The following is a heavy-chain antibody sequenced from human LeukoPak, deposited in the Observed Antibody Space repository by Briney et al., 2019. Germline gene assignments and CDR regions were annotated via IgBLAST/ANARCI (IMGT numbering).Heavy chain of an antibody. J-gene: IGHJ4*02. D-gene: IGHD6-19*01. CDR3: AREEAGLLDY. CDR1: GYTFKSFG. V-gene: IGHV1-46*02. Sequence: ASVKVSCKASGYTFKSFGITWVRQAPGQGLEWMGIINPSGGSTSYAQKFQGRVTMTRDTSTSTVYMELSSLRSEDTAVYYCAREEAGLLDYWGQGTLVTVSS. CDR2: INPSGGST.